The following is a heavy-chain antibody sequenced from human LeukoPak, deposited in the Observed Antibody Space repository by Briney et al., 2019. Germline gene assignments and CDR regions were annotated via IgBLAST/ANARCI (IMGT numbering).Heavy chain of an antibody. CDR3: AKFENGMDV. Sequence: PGGSLRLSCAASGFTFTNYGMTWVRQAPGKGLEWVSGISGSGGSTYYVDSVKGRFTVSRDNSKNTLYLQMNSLRAEDTAVYYCAKFENGMDVWGQGTTVTVSS. CDR1: GFTFTNYG. J-gene: IGHJ6*02. V-gene: IGHV3-23*01. D-gene: IGHD3-16*01. CDR2: ISGSGGST.